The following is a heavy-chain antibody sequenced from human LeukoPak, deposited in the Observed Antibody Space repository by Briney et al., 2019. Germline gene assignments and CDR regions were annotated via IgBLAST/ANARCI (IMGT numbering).Heavy chain of an antibody. CDR3: ARAQSTYFYGSGSYYNVDF. J-gene: IGHJ4*02. D-gene: IGHD3-10*01. CDR1: GYTFIGYY. CDR2: INPTSGAT. V-gene: IGHV1-2*06. Sequence: ASVKVSCKASGYTFIGYYIHWVRQAPGQGLEWMGRINPTSGATNFAQKFQGRVTMTRDTSISTAYMELSRLRSDDTAVYYCARAQSTYFYGSGSYYNVDFWGPGTLVTVSS.